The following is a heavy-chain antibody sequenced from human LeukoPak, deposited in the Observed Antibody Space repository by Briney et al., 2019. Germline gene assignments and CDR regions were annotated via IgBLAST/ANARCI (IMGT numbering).Heavy chain of an antibody. CDR1: GGSISSSSYY. V-gene: IGHV4-39*07. CDR3: AHGSGSGWFDP. Sequence: SETLSLTCTVSGGSISSSSYYWGWIRQPPGKGLEWIGSIYYSGSTYYNPSLQSRVTISVDTSKNQFSLKLSSVTAADTAVYYCAHGSGSGWFDPWGQGTLVTVSS. D-gene: IGHD3-10*01. J-gene: IGHJ5*02. CDR2: IYYSGST.